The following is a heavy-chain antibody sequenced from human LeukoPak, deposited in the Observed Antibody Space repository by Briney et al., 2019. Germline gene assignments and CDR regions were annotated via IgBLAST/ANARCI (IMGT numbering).Heavy chain of an antibody. D-gene: IGHD6-13*01. Sequence: SETLSPTCTVSGGSISSYYWSWIRQPAGKGLEWIGRIYTSGSTNYNPSLKSRVTMSVDTSKNQFSLKLSSVTAADTAVYYCARESGYSSSWELYYYYGMDVWGQGTTVTVSS. CDR3: ARESGYSSSWELYYYYGMDV. CDR2: IYTSGST. CDR1: GGSISSYY. V-gene: IGHV4-4*07. J-gene: IGHJ6*02.